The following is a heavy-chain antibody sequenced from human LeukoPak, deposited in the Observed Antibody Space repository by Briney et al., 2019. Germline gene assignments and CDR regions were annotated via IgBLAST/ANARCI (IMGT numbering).Heavy chain of an antibody. D-gene: IGHD6-19*01. CDR3: ARVGRSSGGFDY. Sequence: ASVKVSCKASGYTFTGYYIHWVRQASGQGLEWMGWINPNSGDTNYAQKFQGRVTMTRDTSISTAYMEPSGLRSDDTAVYFCARVGRSSGGFDYWGQGPLVTVSS. J-gene: IGHJ4*02. CDR1: GYTFTGYY. CDR2: INPNSGDT. V-gene: IGHV1-2*02.